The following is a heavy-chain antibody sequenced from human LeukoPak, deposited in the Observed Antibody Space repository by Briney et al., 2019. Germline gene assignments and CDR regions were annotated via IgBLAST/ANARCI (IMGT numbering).Heavy chain of an antibody. Sequence: GGSLRLSCVASGFTFSSYWMSWVRQAPGEGLEWVANIKQDGSEKYYVDSVKGRFTISRDNAKNSLYLQMNSLRAEDTAVYYCARGKKGYFDWLFPPMDYWGQGTLVTVSS. V-gene: IGHV3-7*01. J-gene: IGHJ4*02. D-gene: IGHD3-9*01. CDR2: IKQDGSEK. CDR1: GFTFSSYW. CDR3: ARGKKGYFDWLFPPMDY.